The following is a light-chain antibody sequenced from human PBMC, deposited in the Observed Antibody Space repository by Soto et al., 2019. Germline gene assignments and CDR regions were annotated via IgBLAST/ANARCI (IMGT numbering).Light chain of an antibody. CDR3: QQYNNWPLT. CDR1: PSVTSS. Sequence: EIVLTQSPGTLSLSPGERATLFCRAGPSVTSSSIAWHQQKPGQAPTLLIYGASSRATGIPARFSGSGSGTEFTLTISSLQSEDFAVYYCQQYNNWPLTFGGGTKVDI. CDR2: GAS. V-gene: IGKV3-15*01. J-gene: IGKJ4*01.